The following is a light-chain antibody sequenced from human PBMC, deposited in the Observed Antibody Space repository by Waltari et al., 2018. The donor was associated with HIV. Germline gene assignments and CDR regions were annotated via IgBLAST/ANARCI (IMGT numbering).Light chain of an antibody. CDR3: QVWDNTGDRVV. CDR1: NIGARS. CDR2: DNS. V-gene: IGLV3-21*02. Sequence: SYGLTQPPSMSVAAGQAAKFTCGGHNIGARSVHWYQKRPGQAPKLVVYDNSDRPPGTPDRFSGSNSRNTATLTISRVEAGDEAEYYCQVWDNTGDRVVFGGGTKLTVL. J-gene: IGLJ2*01.